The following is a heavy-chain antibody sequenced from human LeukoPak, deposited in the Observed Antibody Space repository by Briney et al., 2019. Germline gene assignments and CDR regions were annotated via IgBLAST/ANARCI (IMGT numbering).Heavy chain of an antibody. CDR3: AREPGYMVRGVYALDI. V-gene: IGHV4-39*07. CDR2: IYYSGST. Sequence: SETLSLTCTVSGGSISSSSYYWGWIRQPPGKGLEWIGSIYYSGSTYYNPSLKSRVTISVDTSKNQFSLKLSSVTAADTAVYYCAREPGYMVRGVYALDIWGQGTMVTVSS. J-gene: IGHJ3*02. D-gene: IGHD3-10*01. CDR1: GGSISSSSYY.